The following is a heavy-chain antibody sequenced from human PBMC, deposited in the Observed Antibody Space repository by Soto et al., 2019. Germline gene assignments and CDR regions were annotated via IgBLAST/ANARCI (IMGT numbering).Heavy chain of an antibody. J-gene: IGHJ4*02. D-gene: IGHD4-17*01. CDR3: ARTPGGAPADYYFDY. Sequence: SETLSLTCTVSGFSISSGDYYWIWIRHHPGGGLEWIGYIHYSGNTYYDPSLKSRLTMSVDTSKNQFSLNLSSVTAADTAVYYCARTPGGAPADYYFDYWGLGTLVTVSS. CDR2: IHYSGNT. V-gene: IGHV4-31*03. CDR1: GFSISSGDYY.